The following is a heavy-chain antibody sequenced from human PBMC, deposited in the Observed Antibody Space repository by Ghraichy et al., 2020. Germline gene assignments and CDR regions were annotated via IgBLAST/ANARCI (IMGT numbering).Heavy chain of an antibody. CDR1: GGSVSSRSYY. CDR3: ARVDYNDRAFDY. V-gene: IGHV4-61*01. J-gene: IGHJ4*02. D-gene: IGHD4-11*01. CDR2: IYYSGST. Sequence: SETLSLPCTVSGGSVSSRSYYWSWIRQPPGKGLEWIGYIYYSGSTNYNPSLKSRVTISVDTSKNQFSLKLSSVTAADTAVYYCARVDYNDRAFDYWGQGTLVTVSS.